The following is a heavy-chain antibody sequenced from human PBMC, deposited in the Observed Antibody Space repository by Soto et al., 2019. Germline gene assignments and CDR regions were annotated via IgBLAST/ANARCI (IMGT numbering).Heavy chain of an antibody. V-gene: IGHV3-7*03. CDR3: ARARGVDS. CDR1: GFTFSNHW. CDR2: IKADGSEK. J-gene: IGHJ5*01. D-gene: IGHD3-16*01. Sequence: PGGSLRLSCAGCGFTFSNHWINWVRQAPGKGLEWVANIKADGSEKYYVDSVKGRFTISRDNAKNSLYLQMNSLRDEDTAVYYFARARGVDSAGHGTLV.